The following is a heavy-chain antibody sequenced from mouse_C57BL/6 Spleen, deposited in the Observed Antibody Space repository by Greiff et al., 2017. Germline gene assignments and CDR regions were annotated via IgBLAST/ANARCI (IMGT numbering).Heavy chain of an antibody. V-gene: IGHV1-18*01. CDR1: GYPFTDYN. CDR2: INPNNGGT. CDR3: ARTHYGSIPFDY. D-gene: IGHD1-1*01. Sequence: EVQLQQSGPELVKPGASVKIPCQASGYPFTDYNMDWVNQSHGKSLEWIGDINPNNGGTIYNQKFKAKATLPVHKSSSTAYMELRSLTSEDTAVYYCARTHYGSIPFDYWGQGTTLTVSS. J-gene: IGHJ2*01.